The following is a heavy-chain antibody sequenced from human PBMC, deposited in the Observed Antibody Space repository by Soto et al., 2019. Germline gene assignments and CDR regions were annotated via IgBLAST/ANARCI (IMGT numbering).Heavy chain of an antibody. D-gene: IGHD3-22*01. V-gene: IGHV3-23*01. CDR2: LSGSGDST. CDR1: GFTFSTYA. CDR3: GGFYDSSGYPWAFDI. Sequence: PGGSLRLSCAASGFTFSTYAMSWVRQAPGKGLEWVSGLSGSGDSTYYADSVKGRFTISRDNSRNTLHLQMSSLRAEDTAVYYCGGFYDSSGYPWAFDIWGQATRVTLSS. J-gene: IGHJ3*02.